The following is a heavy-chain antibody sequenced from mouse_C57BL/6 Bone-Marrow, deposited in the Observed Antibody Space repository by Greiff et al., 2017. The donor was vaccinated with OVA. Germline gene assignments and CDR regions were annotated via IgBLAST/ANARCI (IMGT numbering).Heavy chain of an antibody. V-gene: IGHV1-4*01. J-gene: IGHJ1*03. CDR3: ARGGGYNWYFDV. Sequence: QVQLKESGAELARPGASVKMSCKASGYTFTSYTMHWVKQRPGQGLEWIGYINPSSGYTKYNQKFKDKATLTADKSSSTAYMQLSSLTSDDSAVYYCARGGGYNWYFDVWGTGTTVTVSS. CDR1: GYTFTSYT. CDR2: INPSSGYT. D-gene: IGHD2-14*01.